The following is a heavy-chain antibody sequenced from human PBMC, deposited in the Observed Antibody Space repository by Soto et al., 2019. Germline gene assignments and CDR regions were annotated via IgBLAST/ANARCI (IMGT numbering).Heavy chain of an antibody. CDR1: GDSISSYY. J-gene: IGHJ4*02. Sequence: SETLSLTCSVSGDSISSYYWSWIRQPPGKGLEWIGHIYYSGSTNYNPSLKSRVTISVDTSKNQFSLKLSSVTAADTAVYYCARRRSGPTFFDYWGQGTLVTVSS. D-gene: IGHD3-10*01. CDR2: IYYSGST. V-gene: IGHV4-59*08. CDR3: ARRRSGPTFFDY.